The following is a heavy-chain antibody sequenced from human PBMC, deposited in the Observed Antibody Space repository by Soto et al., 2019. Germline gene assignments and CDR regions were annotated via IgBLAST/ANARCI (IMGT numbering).Heavy chain of an antibody. Sequence: KPSETLSLTCTVSGGSLSSSSYYWGWIRQPPGKGLEWIGSMYYSGSTYYNPSLKSRVTISVDTSKNQLSLKLSSVTAADTAVYNCARLQFTDWFDPWGQGTLVTVSS. V-gene: IGHV4-39*01. CDR2: MYYSGST. CDR3: ARLQFTDWFDP. D-gene: IGHD1-1*01. CDR1: GGSLSSSSYY. J-gene: IGHJ5*02.